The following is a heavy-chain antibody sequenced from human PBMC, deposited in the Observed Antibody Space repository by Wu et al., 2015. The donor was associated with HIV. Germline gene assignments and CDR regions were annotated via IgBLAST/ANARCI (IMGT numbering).Heavy chain of an antibody. V-gene: IGHV1-69*01. Sequence: QVQLVQSGAEVKKPGSSVKVSCKALGGTFSSSAISWVRQAPGQGLEWMGGIIPVFGTKDYAQKFQGRVMITADESTRTAYMELKSLRSEDTAVYYCARGLAGHFDSSGYKPGTYDFWGQGTLVTVSS. CDR2: IIPVFGTK. CDR1: GGTFSSSA. CDR3: ARGLAGHFDSSGYKPGTYDF. J-gene: IGHJ4*02. D-gene: IGHD3-22*01.